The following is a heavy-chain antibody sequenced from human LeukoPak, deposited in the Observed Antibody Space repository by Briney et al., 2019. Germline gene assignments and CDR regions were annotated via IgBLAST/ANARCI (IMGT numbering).Heavy chain of an antibody. CDR3: ARDHFDYRLDY. J-gene: IGHJ4*02. V-gene: IGHV3-30-3*01. D-gene: IGHD4-11*01. Sequence: GRSLRLSCAASGFTFSSYAMHWVRQAPGKGLEWVAVISYDGSNKYYADSVKGRFTISRDNSKNTLYLQMNSLRAEDTAVYYCARDHFDYRLDYWGQGTLVTVSS. CDR1: GFTFSSYA. CDR2: ISYDGSNK.